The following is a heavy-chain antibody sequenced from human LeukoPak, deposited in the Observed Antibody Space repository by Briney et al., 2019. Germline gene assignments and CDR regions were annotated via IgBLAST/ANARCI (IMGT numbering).Heavy chain of an antibody. CDR3: ARGTIAAAGYYYFDY. J-gene: IGHJ4*02. CDR2: ISSSGSTI. Sequence: PGGSLRLSCAASGFTFSSYEMNWVRQAPGKGLEWVSYISSSGSTIYYADSVKGRFTISRDSAKNSLYLQMNSLRAEDTAVYYCARGTIAAAGYYYFDYWGQGTQVTVSS. D-gene: IGHD6-13*01. V-gene: IGHV3-48*03. CDR1: GFTFSSYE.